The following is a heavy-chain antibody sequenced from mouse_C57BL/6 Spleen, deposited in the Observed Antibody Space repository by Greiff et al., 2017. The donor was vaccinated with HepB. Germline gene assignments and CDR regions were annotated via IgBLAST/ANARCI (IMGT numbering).Heavy chain of an antibody. J-gene: IGHJ1*03. CDR3: ARPGAGYFDV. V-gene: IGHV5-17*01. CDR2: ISSGSSTI. Sequence: EVKLMESGGGLVKPGASLKLSCAASGFTFSDYGLHWVRQSPEKGLEWVAYISSGSSTIYYADTVKGRFTISRDNAKNTLFLQMTSLRSEDTAMYYCARPGAGYFDVWSTGTTVTVSS. D-gene: IGHD4-1*01. CDR1: GFTFSDYG.